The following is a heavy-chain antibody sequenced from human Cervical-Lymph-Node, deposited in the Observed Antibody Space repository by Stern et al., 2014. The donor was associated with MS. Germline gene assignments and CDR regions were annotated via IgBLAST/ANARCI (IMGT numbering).Heavy chain of an antibody. CDR1: GGTFSTYK. D-gene: IGHD5-12*01. CDR3: ARLGSGYDSSYLDF. V-gene: IGHV1-69*01. J-gene: IGHJ4*02. CDR2: IIPIVGTA. Sequence: VQLVQSGSEAQKPGSSVKVSCKVSGGTFSTYKIRWVRQAPGQGLEWMGAIIPIVGTADYAQKFQDRVTIIADESTSEVHMELISLRSEDTGVYYCARLGSGYDSSYLDFWGQGTLVTVSS.